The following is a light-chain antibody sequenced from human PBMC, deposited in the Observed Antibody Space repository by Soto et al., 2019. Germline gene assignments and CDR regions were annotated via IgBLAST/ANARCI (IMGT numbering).Light chain of an antibody. J-gene: IGKJ1*01. CDR1: QGIGDT. Sequence: EVVLTQSPATLSVSPGEGVTLSCRASQGIGDTLAWYQHKPGQTPRLLIYDTSARATGVPARFSGSGSGTDFTLTISRLEPEDFAVYYCQHFGSSRGTFGQGTKVDIK. CDR3: QHFGSSRGT. CDR2: DTS. V-gene: IGKV3-20*01.